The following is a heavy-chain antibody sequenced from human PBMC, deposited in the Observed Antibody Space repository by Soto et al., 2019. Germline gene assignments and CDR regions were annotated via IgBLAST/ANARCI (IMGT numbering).Heavy chain of an antibody. D-gene: IGHD3-16*01. Sequence: VDLHQWGAGVLRPSETLSLTCAVSGGSFREYYWSWIRQPPGKGLEWIGEINHSGTTHYNPSLKGLVNMERDKSNVQFSLILPSVNGADAATYYCGRDISTVIGGEIYYYFGMDVWGQGTTVTVSS. CDR1: GGSFREYY. J-gene: IGHJ6*02. CDR3: GRDISTVIGGEIYYYFGMDV. V-gene: IGHV4-34*01. CDR2: INHSGTT.